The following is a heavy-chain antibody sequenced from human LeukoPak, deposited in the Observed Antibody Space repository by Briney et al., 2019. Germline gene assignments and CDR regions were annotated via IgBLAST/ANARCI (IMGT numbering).Heavy chain of an antibody. CDR2: ISAYNGNT. D-gene: IGHD3-10*01. V-gene: IGHV1-18*01. Sequence: GASVKVSCKASGYTFTSYGISWVRQAPGQGLEWMGWISAYNGNTNYAQKLQGRVTMTTDTSTSTACMELRSLRSDDTAVYYCARDLLLWFGEHLDYWGQGTLVTVSS. CDR3: ARDLLLWFGEHLDY. CDR1: GYTFTSYG. J-gene: IGHJ4*02.